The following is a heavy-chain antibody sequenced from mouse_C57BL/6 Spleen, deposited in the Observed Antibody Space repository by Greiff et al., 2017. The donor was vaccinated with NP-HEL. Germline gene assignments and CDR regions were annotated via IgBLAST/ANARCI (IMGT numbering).Heavy chain of an antibody. V-gene: IGHV1-69*01. D-gene: IGHD2-4*01. CDR1: GYTFTSYW. CDR2: IDPSDSYT. J-gene: IGHJ4*01. CDR3: ARSDYEGLYAMDY. Sequence: VQLQQPGAELVMPGASVKLSCKASGYTFTSYWMHWVKQRPGQGLEWIGEIDPSDSYTNYNQKFKGKSTLTVDKSSSTAYMQLSSLTSEDSAVYYCARSDYEGLYAMDYWGQGTSVTVSS.